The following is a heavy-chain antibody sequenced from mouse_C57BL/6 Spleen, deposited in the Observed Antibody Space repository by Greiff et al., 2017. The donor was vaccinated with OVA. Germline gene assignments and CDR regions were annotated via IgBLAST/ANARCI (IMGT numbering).Heavy chain of an antibody. CDR3: ARDYGSSYGFAY. Sequence: VQLQQSGPELVKPGDSVKISCKASGYSFTGYFMNWVMQSHGKSLEWIGRINPYNGDTFYNQKFKGQATLTVDKSSSTAHMELRSLTSEDSAVYYCARDYGSSYGFAYWGQGTLVTVSA. CDR1: GYSFTGYF. D-gene: IGHD1-1*01. V-gene: IGHV1-20*01. J-gene: IGHJ3*01. CDR2: INPYNGDT.